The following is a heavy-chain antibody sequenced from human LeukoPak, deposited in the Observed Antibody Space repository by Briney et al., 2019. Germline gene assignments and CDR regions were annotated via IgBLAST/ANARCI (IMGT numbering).Heavy chain of an antibody. D-gene: IGHD1-14*01. CDR2: IKQYGSEK. CDR1: GFTFSTYW. V-gene: IGHV3-7*01. Sequence: GGSLRLSCAASGFTFSTYWMSWVRQAPGKGLEWVANIKQYGSEKYYVDSVKGRFTISRDNAKNSLYLQMNSLRAEDTAVYYCARTGPTYYYYYYMDVWGKGTTVTVSS. CDR3: ARTGPTYYYYYYMDV. J-gene: IGHJ6*03.